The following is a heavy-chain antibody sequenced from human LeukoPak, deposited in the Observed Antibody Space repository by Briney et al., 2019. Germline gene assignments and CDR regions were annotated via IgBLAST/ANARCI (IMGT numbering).Heavy chain of an antibody. Sequence: PGGSLRLSCAASGFTFSSYEMNWVRQAPGKGLEWVSYISSSGSTIYYADSVKGRFTISRDNAKNSLYLQMNSLRAEDTAVYYCARDREGVRQLPDPNFDYWGQGALVTVSS. D-gene: IGHD2-2*01. CDR2: ISSSGSTI. CDR1: GFTFSSYE. J-gene: IGHJ4*02. V-gene: IGHV3-48*03. CDR3: ARDREGVRQLPDPNFDY.